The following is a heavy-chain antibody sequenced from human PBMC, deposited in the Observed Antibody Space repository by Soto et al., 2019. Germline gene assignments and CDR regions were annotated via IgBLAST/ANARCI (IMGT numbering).Heavy chain of an antibody. CDR1: GGTFSSYA. CDR3: ATASVDTEMVAPYYYYGMDF. D-gene: IGHD5-18*01. Sequence: QVQLVQSGAEVKKPGSSVKVSCKASGGTFSSYATSWVRQAPGKGLEWMGGLIPIFGTANYAQKFQGRVTITADESTSTASMELSSLRSEDTAVYSCATASVDTEMVAPYYYYGMDFCGQGTTVTFAS. V-gene: IGHV1-69*01. CDR2: LIPIFGTA. J-gene: IGHJ6*02.